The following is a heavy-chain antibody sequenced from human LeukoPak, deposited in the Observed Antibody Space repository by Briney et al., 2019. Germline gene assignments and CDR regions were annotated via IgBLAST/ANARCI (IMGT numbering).Heavy chain of an antibody. D-gene: IGHD4-23*01. Sequence: GGSLRLSCAASGFSFSGSWMHWVRQAPAKALVWVSRINSDGSTTTYADSVQGRFTISRDNAKNTLYLQMNSLRAEDTAVYYCIRGLGGGSDYWGLGTLVTVTS. V-gene: IGHV3-74*03. J-gene: IGHJ4*02. CDR3: IRGLGGGSDY. CDR2: INSDGSTT. CDR1: GFSFSGSW.